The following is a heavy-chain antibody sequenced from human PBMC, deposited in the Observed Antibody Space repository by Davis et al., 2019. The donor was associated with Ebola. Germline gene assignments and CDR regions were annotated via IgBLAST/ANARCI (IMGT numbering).Heavy chain of an antibody. CDR2: INHSGST. CDR1: GGSISSYY. J-gene: IGHJ6*02. CDR3: ASLKQWLRGDV. D-gene: IGHD5-12*01. Sequence: SETLSLTCTVSGGSISSYYWSWIRQPPGKGLEWIGEINHSGSTNYNPSLKSRVTISVDMSKNQFSLKLSSVTAADTAVYYCASLKQWLRGDVWGQGTTVTVSS. V-gene: IGHV4-34*01.